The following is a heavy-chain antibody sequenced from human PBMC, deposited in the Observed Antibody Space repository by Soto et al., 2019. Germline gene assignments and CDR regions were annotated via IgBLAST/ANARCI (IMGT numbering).Heavy chain of an antibody. Sequence: EVQLVESGGGLVQPGGSLRLSCAASGFTFSPYKMNWVRQAPGKGLEWVSYISSSSSTIYYADSVKGRFTISRDNAKNSLYLQTSSLRDEDTAVYYCARDAYDYDDTSGYYRHCGQGTLVTVSS. V-gene: IGHV3-48*02. D-gene: IGHD3-22*01. J-gene: IGHJ4*02. CDR3: ARDAYDYDDTSGYYRH. CDR1: GFTFSPYK. CDR2: ISSSSSTI.